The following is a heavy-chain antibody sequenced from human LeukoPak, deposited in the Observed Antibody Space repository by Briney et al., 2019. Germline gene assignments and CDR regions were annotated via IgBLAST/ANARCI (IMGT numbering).Heavy chain of an antibody. CDR3: ARGASYYYDSSGYPTGAFDI. V-gene: IGHV3-30-3*01. D-gene: IGHD3-22*01. Sequence: PGGSLRLSCAASGFTFSSYAMHWVRQAPGKGLEGVAVISYDGSNKYYADSVKGRFTISRDNSKNTLYLQMNSLRAEDTAVYYCARGASYYYDSSGYPTGAFDIWGQGTMVTVSS. CDR2: ISYDGSNK. J-gene: IGHJ3*02. CDR1: GFTFSSYA.